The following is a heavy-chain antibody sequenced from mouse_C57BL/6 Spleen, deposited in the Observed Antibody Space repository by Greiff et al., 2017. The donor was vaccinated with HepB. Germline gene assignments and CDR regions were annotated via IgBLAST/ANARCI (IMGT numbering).Heavy chain of an antibody. CDR3: ARQDYYGSSPLFDV. V-gene: IGHV5-9*01. CDR2: ISGGGGNT. D-gene: IGHD1-1*01. Sequence: EVQWVESGGGLVKPGGSLKLSCAASGFTFSSYTMSWVRQTPEKRLEWVATISGGGGNTYYPDSVKGRFTISRDNAKNTLYLQMSSLRSEDTALYYCARQDYYGSSPLFDVWGTGTTVTVSS. J-gene: IGHJ1*03. CDR1: GFTFSSYT.